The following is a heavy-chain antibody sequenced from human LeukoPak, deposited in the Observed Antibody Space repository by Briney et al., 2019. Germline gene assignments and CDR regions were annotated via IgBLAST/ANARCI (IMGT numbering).Heavy chain of an antibody. CDR1: GSTFSNYG. J-gene: IGHJ4*02. D-gene: IGHD4/OR15-4a*01. CDR3: ARGLTMGHF. CDR2: KWYDGSNI. V-gene: IGHV3-33*01. Sequence: GGSLRLSCAASGSTFSNYGMHWVRQPPGKGLEWLTYKWYDGSNIYYADSVKGRFTISRDNANNTLYLHLNSPRAEDTAVYYCARGLTMGHFGGQGTLVTVSS.